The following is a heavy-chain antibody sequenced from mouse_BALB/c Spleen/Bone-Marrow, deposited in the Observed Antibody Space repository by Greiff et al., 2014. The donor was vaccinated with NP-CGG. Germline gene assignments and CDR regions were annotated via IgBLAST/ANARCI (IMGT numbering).Heavy chain of an antibody. Sequence: VQLQQSGPGLVKPSQSLSLTCSVTGYSITSGYYWNWIRQFPGNKLEWMGYIATTVTITTTHLSKIKSPSLVTHLRTSFFLKLNSVTTDDTATYYCVRAPFPYAVDFWGQGTSVTVSS. CDR3: VRAPFPYAVDF. V-gene: IGHV3-6*02. CDR1: GYSITSGYY. J-gene: IGHJ4*01. CDR2: IATTVT.